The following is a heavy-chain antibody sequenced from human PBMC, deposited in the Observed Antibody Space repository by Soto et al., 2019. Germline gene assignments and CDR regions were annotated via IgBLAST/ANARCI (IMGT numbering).Heavy chain of an antibody. J-gene: IGHJ4*02. CDR2: IKSKPDGGAT. Sequence: GGSLSLSCAVSGFTFSIAWMSWVRQAPGKGLEWVGRIKSKPDGGATDYAAPVKGRFTISRDDSKNTLYLQLNSLKTEDTAVYYCTTESPYGDFLFDFWGQGTPVTVSS. CDR3: TTESPYGDFLFDF. V-gene: IGHV3-15*01. CDR1: GFTFSIAW. D-gene: IGHD4-17*01.